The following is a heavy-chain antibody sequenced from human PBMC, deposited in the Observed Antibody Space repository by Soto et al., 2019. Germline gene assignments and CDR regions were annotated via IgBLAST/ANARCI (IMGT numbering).Heavy chain of an antibody. V-gene: IGHV3-30-3*01. J-gene: IGHJ6*01. CDR1: GFTFSSYA. Sequence: QVQLVESGGGVVQPGRSLRLSCAASGFTFSSYAMHWVRQAPGKGLEWVAVISYDGSNKYYADSVKGRFTISRDNSKNTLYLQMNSLRAEDTAVYYCARDYLSPVVAATDYYYYGMDVW. D-gene: IGHD2-15*01. CDR3: ARDYLSPVVAATDYYYYGMDV. CDR2: ISYDGSNK.